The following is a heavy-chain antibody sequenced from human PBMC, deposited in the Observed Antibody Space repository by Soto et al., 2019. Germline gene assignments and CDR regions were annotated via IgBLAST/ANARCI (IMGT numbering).Heavy chain of an antibody. CDR1: GGSISSSNW. D-gene: IGHD6-13*01. J-gene: IGHJ4*02. CDR2: IYHSGST. V-gene: IGHV4-4*02. Sequence: PSETLSLTCAVSGGSISSSNWWSWVRQPPGKGLEWIGEIYHSGSTNYNPSLKSRVTISVDKSKNQFSLKLSSVTAADTAVYYCARVGYSRSWTASPFDYWGQGTLVTGSS. CDR3: ARVGYSRSWTASPFDY.